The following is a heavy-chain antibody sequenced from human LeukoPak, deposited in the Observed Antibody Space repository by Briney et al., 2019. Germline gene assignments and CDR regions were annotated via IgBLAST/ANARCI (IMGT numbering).Heavy chain of an antibody. CDR1: GFTFDDYG. V-gene: IGHV3-20*04. CDR2: INWNGGST. CDR3: ARGRVRGVRSREFDY. J-gene: IGHJ4*02. D-gene: IGHD3-10*01. Sequence: PGGSLRLSCAASGFTFDDYGMSWVRQAPGKGLEWVSGINWNGGSTGYADSVKGRFTISRDNAKNSLYLQMNSLRAEDTALYYCARGRVRGVRSREFDYWGQGTLVTVSS.